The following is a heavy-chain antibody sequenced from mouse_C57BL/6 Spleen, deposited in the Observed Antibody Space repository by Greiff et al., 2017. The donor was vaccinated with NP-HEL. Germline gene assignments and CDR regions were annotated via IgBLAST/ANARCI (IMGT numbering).Heavy chain of an antibody. V-gene: IGHV1-52*01. CDR3: AYGSRAFDY. D-gene: IGHD1-1*01. Sequence: VQLQPPGAELVRPGSSVKLSCTASGYTFPSYWMHWVKQRPIQGLEWIGTIDPSDNENHYNQTFKYKSTLTVDQSSSTAYMQLSSLTSEDSSVYYCAYGSRAFDYWGQGTTLTVSS. CDR1: GYTFPSYW. CDR2: IDPSDNEN. J-gene: IGHJ2*01.